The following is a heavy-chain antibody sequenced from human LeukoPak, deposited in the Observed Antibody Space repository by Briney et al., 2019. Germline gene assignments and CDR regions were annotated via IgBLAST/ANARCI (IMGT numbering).Heavy chain of an antibody. V-gene: IGHV3-72*01. CDR2: IRNKANSYTT. CDR3: AREWDSGSYYLGYFDY. CDR1: GFTFSDHY. D-gene: IGHD1-26*01. J-gene: IGHJ4*02. Sequence: GSLRLSCAPSGFTFSDHYMDWVRQAPGKGLEWVGRIRNKANSYTTEYAASVKGRFTISRDDSKNSLYLQMNSLKCEDTAVYYCAREWDSGSYYLGYFDYWGQGTLVTVSS.